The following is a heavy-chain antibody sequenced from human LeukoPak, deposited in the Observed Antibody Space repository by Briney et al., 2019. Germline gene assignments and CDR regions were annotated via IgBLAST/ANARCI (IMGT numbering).Heavy chain of an antibody. V-gene: IGHV1-69*04. D-gene: IGHD3-22*01. Sequence: GASVKVSCKASGGTFSSYAISWVRRAPGQGLEWMGRIIPILGIANYAQKFQGRVTITADKSTSTAYMELSSLRSEDTAVYYCARERITMIVVVINGMDVWGQGTTVTVSS. J-gene: IGHJ6*02. CDR2: IIPILGIA. CDR1: GGTFSSYA. CDR3: ARERITMIVVVINGMDV.